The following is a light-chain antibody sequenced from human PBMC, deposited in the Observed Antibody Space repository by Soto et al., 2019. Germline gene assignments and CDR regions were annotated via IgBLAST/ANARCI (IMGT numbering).Light chain of an antibody. CDR1: SSDVGRYNY. V-gene: IGLV2-14*01. J-gene: IGLJ3*02. CDR3: SSYTSSSTEV. Sequence: QSALTQPASVSGSPGQSITISCTGTSSDVGRYNYVSWYQQHPGKAPKLIIYEVNNRPSGVSNRFSGYKSGSTASLTISGLQAEDEADYYCSSYTSSSTEVFGGGTKLTVL. CDR2: EVN.